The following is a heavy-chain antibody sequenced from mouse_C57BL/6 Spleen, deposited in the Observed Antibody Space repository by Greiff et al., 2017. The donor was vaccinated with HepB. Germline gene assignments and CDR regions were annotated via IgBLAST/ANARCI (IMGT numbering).Heavy chain of an antibody. D-gene: IGHD1-1*01. V-gene: IGHV1-42*01. Sequence: VQLQQSGPELVKPGASVKISCKASGYSFTGYYMNWVKQSPEKSLEWIGEINPSTGGTTYNQKFKAKATLTVDKSSSTAYMQLKSLTSEDSAVYYCATGGSSSLFAYWGQGTLVTVSA. J-gene: IGHJ3*01. CDR3: ATGGSSSLFAY. CDR1: GYSFTGYY. CDR2: INPSTGGT.